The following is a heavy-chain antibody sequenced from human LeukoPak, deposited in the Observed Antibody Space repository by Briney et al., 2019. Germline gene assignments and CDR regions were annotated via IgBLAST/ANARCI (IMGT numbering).Heavy chain of an antibody. CDR3: ARLGSIAAAGTPDY. V-gene: IGHV3-11*06. J-gene: IGHJ4*02. Sequence: GGSLRLSCAASGFTFSDYYMSWFRQAPGKGLEWVSYISSSSSHTTYADSVKGRFTISRDNARNSLSLQVNGLRAVDTAVYYCARLGSIAAAGTPDYWGQGTLVTVSS. CDR2: ISSSSSHT. CDR1: GFTFSDYY. D-gene: IGHD6-13*01.